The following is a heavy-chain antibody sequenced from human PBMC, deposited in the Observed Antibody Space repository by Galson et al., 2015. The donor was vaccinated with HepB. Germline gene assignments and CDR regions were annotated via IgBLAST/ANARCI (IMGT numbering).Heavy chain of an antibody. J-gene: IGHJ6*02. V-gene: IGHV6-1*01. Sequence: CAISGDSVSSNSAAWNWIRQSPSRGLEWLGRTYYRSKWYNDYAVSVKSRITINPDTSKNQFSLQLNSVTPEDTAVYYCARSGSSSIYYYYGIDVWGQGTTVTVSS. CDR1: GDSVSSNSAA. CDR2: TYYRSKWYN. CDR3: ARSGSSSIYYYYGIDV. D-gene: IGHD6-6*01.